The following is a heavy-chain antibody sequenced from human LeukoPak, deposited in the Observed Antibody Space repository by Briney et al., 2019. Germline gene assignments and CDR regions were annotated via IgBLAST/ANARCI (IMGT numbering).Heavy chain of an antibody. V-gene: IGHV3-53*01. J-gene: IGHJ5*02. Sequence: GGSLRLSCAASGFNVRSKYMSWVRQAPGKGLECVSVFYSGGTTAYADSVKGRFTVSIDNSNNTLYLQMNSPRAEDTAVYYCARVSFGPASEWFDPWGQGTLVTVSS. CDR1: GFNVRSKY. D-gene: IGHD3/OR15-3a*01. CDR2: FYSGGTT. CDR3: ARVSFGPASEWFDP.